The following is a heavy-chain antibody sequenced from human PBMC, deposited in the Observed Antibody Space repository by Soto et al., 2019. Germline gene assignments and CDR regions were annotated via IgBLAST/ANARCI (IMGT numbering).Heavy chain of an antibody. CDR1: GYTFTSYG. V-gene: IGHV1-18*01. D-gene: IGHD3-10*01. CDR2: ISACNGNT. CDR3: ARVHRVRGVIADYYYGMDV. J-gene: IGHJ6*02. Sequence: GASVKVSCKASGYTFTSYGISWVRQAPGQGLGWMGWISACNGNTNYAQKLQGRVTMTTDTSTSTAYMELRSLRSDDTAVYYCARVHRVRGVIADYYYGMDVWGQGTTVTVSS.